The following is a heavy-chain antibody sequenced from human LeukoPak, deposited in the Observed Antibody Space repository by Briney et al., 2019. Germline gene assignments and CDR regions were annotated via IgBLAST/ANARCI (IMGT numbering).Heavy chain of an antibody. Sequence: PSETLSLTCTVSGGSIISTTYYWGWIRQPPGKGLEWIGSIYYSGSTYYNPSLKSRVTISVDTSQNQFSLRLSSVTAADTAVYYCAKSMTIQSRPSDVWGQGTMVTVSS. CDR1: GGSIISTTYY. D-gene: IGHD5-18*01. V-gene: IGHV4-39*01. CDR3: AKSMTIQSRPSDV. J-gene: IGHJ3*01. CDR2: IYYSGST.